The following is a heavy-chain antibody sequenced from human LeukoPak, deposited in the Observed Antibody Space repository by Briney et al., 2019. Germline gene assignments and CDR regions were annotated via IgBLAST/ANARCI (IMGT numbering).Heavy chain of an antibody. CDR2: INPSGGST. Sequence: VKVSCKASGYTFTSYYMHWVRQAPGRGLEWMGIINPSGGSTSYAQKFQGRVTMTRDTSISTAYMELSRLRSDDTAVYYCARDRPVVLMVYAYDYWGQGTLVTVSS. CDR1: GYTFTSYY. V-gene: IGHV1-46*01. CDR3: ARDRPVVLMVYAYDY. D-gene: IGHD2-8*01. J-gene: IGHJ4*02.